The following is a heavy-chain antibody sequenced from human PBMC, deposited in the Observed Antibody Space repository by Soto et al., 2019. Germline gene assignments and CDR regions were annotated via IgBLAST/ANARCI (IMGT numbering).Heavy chain of an antibody. D-gene: IGHD1-26*01. V-gene: IGHV3-30*18. CDR2: ISYDGSNK. CDR1: GFTFSSYG. CDR3: AKAHSGGGTDDWFDP. Sequence: QVQLVESGGGMVQPGRSLRLSCAASGFTFSSYGMHWVRQAPGKGLEWVAVISYDGSNKYYADSVKGRFTISRDNSKNTLYLQMNSLRAEDTAVYYCAKAHSGGGTDDWFDPWGQGTLVTVSS. J-gene: IGHJ5*02.